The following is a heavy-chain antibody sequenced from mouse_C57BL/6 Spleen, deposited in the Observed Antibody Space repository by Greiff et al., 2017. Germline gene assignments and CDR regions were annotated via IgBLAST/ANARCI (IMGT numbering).Heavy chain of an antibody. CDR3: AGGYGEYFDV. D-gene: IGHD2-2*01. Sequence: VQLQQPGAELVRPGSSVKLSCKASGYTFTSYWMHWVKQRPIQGLEWIGNIDPSDSETHYNQKFKDKATLTVDKSSSTAYMKLSSLTSEDSAVYYCAGGYGEYFDVWGTGTTVTVSS. CDR2: IDPSDSET. CDR1: GYTFTSYW. J-gene: IGHJ1*03. V-gene: IGHV1-52*01.